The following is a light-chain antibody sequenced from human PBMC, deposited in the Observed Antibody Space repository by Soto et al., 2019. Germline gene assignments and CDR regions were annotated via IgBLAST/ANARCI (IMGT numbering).Light chain of an antibody. CDR2: DAS. J-gene: IGKJ1*01. CDR3: QQYNSYLRT. CDR1: QSISSW. Sequence: DIQMTQSPSTLSESVGDRVTITCRASQSISSWLAWYQQKPGKAPKLLIYDASSLESGVPSRFSGSGSGTEFTLTISSLQPDDFATYYCQQYNSYLRTFGQGTKVEIK. V-gene: IGKV1-5*01.